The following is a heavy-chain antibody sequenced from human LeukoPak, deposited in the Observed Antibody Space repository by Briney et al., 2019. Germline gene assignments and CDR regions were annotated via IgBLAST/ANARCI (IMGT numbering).Heavy chain of an antibody. Sequence: SVRVSCKASGGTFSSYAFSWMRQAPGQGLEWMGRIIPIFGTADYAQKFQGRITITTDESTSTAYMELSSLRSEDKAVYYCARDRPGMGFDYWGQGTWVSVSS. D-gene: IGHD3-16*01. CDR1: GGTFSSYA. CDR3: ARDRPGMGFDY. V-gene: IGHV1-69*05. J-gene: IGHJ4*02. CDR2: IIPIFGTA.